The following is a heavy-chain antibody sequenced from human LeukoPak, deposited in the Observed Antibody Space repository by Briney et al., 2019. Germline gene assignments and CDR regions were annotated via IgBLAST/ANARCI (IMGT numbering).Heavy chain of an antibody. Sequence: SVKVSCKASGGTFSSYAISWVRQAPGQGLEWMGGIIPIFGTADYAQKFQGRVTITTDESTSTAYMELSSLRSEDTAVYYCARGTPGYYYYYMDVWGKGTTVTVSS. CDR1: GGTFSSYA. V-gene: IGHV1-69*05. D-gene: IGHD4-23*01. CDR3: ARGTPGYYYYYMDV. CDR2: IIPIFGTA. J-gene: IGHJ6*03.